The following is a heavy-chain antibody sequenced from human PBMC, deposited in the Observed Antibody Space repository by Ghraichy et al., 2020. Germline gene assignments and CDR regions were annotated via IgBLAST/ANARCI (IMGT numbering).Heavy chain of an antibody. CDR1: GYTFTSYG. D-gene: IGHD2-2*02. Sequence: ASLKVSCKASGYTFTSYGISWVRQAPGQGLEWMGWISAYNGNTNYAQKLQGRVTMTTDTSTSTAYMELRSLRSDDTAMYYCARADCSSTSCYTIHYYYGMDVWGQGTTVTVSS. CDR3: ARADCSSTSCYTIHYYYGMDV. CDR2: ISAYNGNT. J-gene: IGHJ6*02. V-gene: IGHV1-18*01.